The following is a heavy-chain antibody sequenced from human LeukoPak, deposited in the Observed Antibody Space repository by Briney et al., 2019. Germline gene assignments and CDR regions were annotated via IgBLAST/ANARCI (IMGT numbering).Heavy chain of an antibody. V-gene: IGHV3-23*01. CDR2: ISGSGGST. J-gene: IGHJ4*02. CDR1: GLTFSSYA. CDR3: ARDDYSTSFNF. Sequence: GGSLRLSCAAFGLTFSSYAMICVRQAPGKGLEWVSAISGSGGSTYYADSVKGRFTISRDNSKNTLYLQMNSLRAEDTALFYCARDDYSTSFNFWGQGTLVTVSS. D-gene: IGHD6-6*01.